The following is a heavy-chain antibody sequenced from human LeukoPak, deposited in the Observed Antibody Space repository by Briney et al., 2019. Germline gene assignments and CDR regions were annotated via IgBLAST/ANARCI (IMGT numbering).Heavy chain of an antibody. CDR1: GFTLSSYS. CDR3: AREYSSSSGYYGMDV. Sequence: PGGSLRLSCAASGFTLSSYSMNWVRQAPGKGLRGVSSFSSSSSYIYYADSVKGRFTISRDNAENLLYLQMNSLRSEDTAVYYCAREYSSSSGYYGMDVWGQGTTVTVSS. CDR2: FSSSSSYI. V-gene: IGHV3-21*01. J-gene: IGHJ6*02. D-gene: IGHD6-6*01.